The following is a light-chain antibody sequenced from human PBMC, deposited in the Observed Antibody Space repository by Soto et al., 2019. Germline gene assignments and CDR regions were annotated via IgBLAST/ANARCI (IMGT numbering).Light chain of an antibody. V-gene: IGKV1-9*01. CDR3: HQLNNYLYT. Sequence: IQLTQSPSSLSASVGDRVTMTCRASQDIGSFLAWYQQKPGKAPNLLIYAASTLHSGVPSRFSGSGSGTDFTLTISSLQPEDFASYYCHQLNNYLYTFAQGTKLEIK. CDR2: AAS. CDR1: QDIGSF. J-gene: IGKJ2*01.